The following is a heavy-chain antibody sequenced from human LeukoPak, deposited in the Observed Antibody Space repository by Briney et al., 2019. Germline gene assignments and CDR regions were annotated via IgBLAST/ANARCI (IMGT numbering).Heavy chain of an antibody. Sequence: GGSLRLSCAASGFTFSSYSMNWVRQAPGKGLEWVSSISSSSSYIYYADSVEGRFTISRDNAKNSLYLQMNSLRAEDTAVYYCASHSGYDYYYYMDVWGKGTTVTVSS. V-gene: IGHV3-21*01. CDR3: ASHSGYDYYYYMDV. CDR1: GFTFSSYS. D-gene: IGHD5-12*01. J-gene: IGHJ6*03. CDR2: ISSSSSYI.